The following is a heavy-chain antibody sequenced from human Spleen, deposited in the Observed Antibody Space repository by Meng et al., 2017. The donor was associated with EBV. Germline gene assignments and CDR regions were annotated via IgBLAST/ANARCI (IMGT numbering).Heavy chain of an antibody. V-gene: IGHV3-30-3*01. CDR3: ARGGFGELLYDY. D-gene: IGHD3-10*01. Sequence: GEVLGLGGGLVQLGRSLRLSCAASGFTFSSYAMHWVRQAPGKGLEWVAVISYDGSNKYYADSVKGRFTISRDNSKNTLYLQMNSLRAEDTAVYYCARGGFGELLYDYWGQGTLVTVSS. CDR2: ISYDGSNK. CDR1: GFTFSSYA. J-gene: IGHJ4*02.